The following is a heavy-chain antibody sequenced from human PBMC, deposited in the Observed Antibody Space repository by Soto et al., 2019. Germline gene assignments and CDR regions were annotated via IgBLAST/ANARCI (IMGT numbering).Heavy chain of an antibody. D-gene: IGHD3-16*01. CDR2: IRRKAYGGTN. Sequence: GGSLRLSCTASGFTFGDYAMSWFRQAPGKGLEWVGVIRRKAYGGTNEYAASVKGRFTISRDESKSIAYLQMNSLKTEDTAVYYCTREGAKGDLVPFDYWGQGTLVTVSS. CDR3: TREGAKGDLVPFDY. CDR1: GFTFGDYA. J-gene: IGHJ4*02. V-gene: IGHV3-49*03.